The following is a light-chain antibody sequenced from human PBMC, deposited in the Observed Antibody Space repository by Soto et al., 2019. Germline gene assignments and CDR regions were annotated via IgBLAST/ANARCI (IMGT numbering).Light chain of an antibody. CDR2: ANS. CDR3: QSYDIHLSASLV. CDR1: SSNFGAGYD. J-gene: IGLJ2*01. V-gene: IGLV1-40*01. Sequence: QSALTQPPSVSGAPGQRVTISCTGSSSNFGAGYDVHWYQQLPGTAPKLLIYANSNRPSGIPDRFSGSKSGTSASLAITGLQAEDEADYYCQSYDIHLSASLVFGGGTKLTVL.